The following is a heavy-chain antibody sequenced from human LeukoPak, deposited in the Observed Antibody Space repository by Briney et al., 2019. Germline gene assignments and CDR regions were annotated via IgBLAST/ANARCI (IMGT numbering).Heavy chain of an antibody. CDR3: ARGVPPSFLLSWFGELLPPGHYCYMDV. V-gene: IGHV1-8*02. CDR1: GYTFTGYY. CDR2: MNPNSGNT. J-gene: IGHJ6*03. D-gene: IGHD3-10*01. Sequence: GASVKVSCKASGYTFTGYYMHWVRQATGQGLEWMGWMNPNSGNTDSAPKFQGRVTMTRDTSISTAYMELSSLTSEDTAVYYCARGVPPSFLLSWFGELLPPGHYCYMDVWGKGTTVTISS.